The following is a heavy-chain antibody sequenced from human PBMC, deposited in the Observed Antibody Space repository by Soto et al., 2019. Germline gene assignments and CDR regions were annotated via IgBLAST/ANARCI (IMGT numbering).Heavy chain of an antibody. CDR2: IIPIFGTA. CDR3: ARDFPNYSSRTLHYGMDV. D-gene: IGHD6-13*01. CDR1: GGTFSSYA. Sequence: QVQLVQSGAEVKKPGSSVMVSCKASGGTFSSYAISWVRQAPGQGLEWMGGIIPIFGTANYAQKFQGRVTITADKSTSTAYMELSSLRSEDTAVYYCARDFPNYSSRTLHYGMDVWGQGTTVTVSS. V-gene: IGHV1-69*06. J-gene: IGHJ6*02.